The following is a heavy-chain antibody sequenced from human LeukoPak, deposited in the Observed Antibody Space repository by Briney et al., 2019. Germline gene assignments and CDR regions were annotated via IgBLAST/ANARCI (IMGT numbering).Heavy chain of an antibody. CDR3: ARAPTYGSGSYAIDP. J-gene: IGHJ5*02. V-gene: IGHV4-59*08. CDR1: GGSISSYY. Sequence: SETLSLTCTVSGGSISSYYWSWIRQPPGKGLEWIGYIYYSGSTYYNPSLKSRVTISVDTSKNQFSLKLSSVTAADTAVYYCARAPTYGSGSYAIDPWGQGTLVTVSS. D-gene: IGHD3-10*01. CDR2: IYYSGST.